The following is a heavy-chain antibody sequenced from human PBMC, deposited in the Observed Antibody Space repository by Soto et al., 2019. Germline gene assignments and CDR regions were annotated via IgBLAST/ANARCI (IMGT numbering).Heavy chain of an antibody. V-gene: IGHV4-59*01. J-gene: IGHJ4*02. CDR1: GGSISPYG. Sequence: SEALSLTCAVSGGSISPYGWSWIRQTPGKGLEWIAYIYYSGSTNYNPSLKSRVTISVDTSKNQCSLKLSSVTAADTAVYYCARASYYSDSFGYFLDSWGQGTLVTVSS. CDR3: ARASYYSDSFGYFLDS. CDR2: IYYSGST. D-gene: IGHD3-22*01.